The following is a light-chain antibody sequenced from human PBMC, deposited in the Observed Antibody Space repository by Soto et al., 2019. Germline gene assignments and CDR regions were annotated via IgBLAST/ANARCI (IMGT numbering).Light chain of an antibody. CDR3: SSYTSSSTYV. CDR2: DVS. J-gene: IGLJ1*01. Sequence: QSALTQPASVSGSPGQSITISCTGTSSDVGGYNYVSWYQQHPGEAPKLMIYDVSNRPSGVSNRFSGSKSDNTASLTISGLQAEDEADYYCSSYTSSSTYVFGTGTKLTVL. V-gene: IGLV2-14*01. CDR1: SSDVGGYNY.